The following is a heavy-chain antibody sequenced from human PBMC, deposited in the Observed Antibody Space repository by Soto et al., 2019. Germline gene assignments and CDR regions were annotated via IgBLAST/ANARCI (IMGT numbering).Heavy chain of an antibody. V-gene: IGHV3-48*01. J-gene: IGHJ6*03. CDR2: ISSSSSTI. CDR3: ARANPLRFGIYYYYYMDV. Sequence: EVQLVESGGGLVQPGGSLRLSCAASGFTFSSYSMNWVRQAPGKGLEWVSYISSSSSTIYYADSVKGRFTISRDNAKNSLYLQMNSLRADDTAVYYCARANPLRFGIYYYYYMDVWGKGTTVTVSS. CDR1: GFTFSSYS. D-gene: IGHD3-3*01.